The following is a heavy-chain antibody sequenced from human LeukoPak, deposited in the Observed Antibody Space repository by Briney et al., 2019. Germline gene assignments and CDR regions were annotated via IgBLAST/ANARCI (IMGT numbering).Heavy chain of an antibody. V-gene: IGHV4-34*01. D-gene: IGHD4-17*01. CDR2: INPSGST. J-gene: IGHJ4*02. CDR3: ARDPFTATVT. CDR1: GGSFSGYY. Sequence: PSETLSLTCAVFGGSFSGYYWIWIRQPPGKGLEWIGEINPSGSTNYNPSLKSRVTISVDTSKNQFSLKLSSVTAADTAVHYCARDPFTATVTWGQGTLVTVSS.